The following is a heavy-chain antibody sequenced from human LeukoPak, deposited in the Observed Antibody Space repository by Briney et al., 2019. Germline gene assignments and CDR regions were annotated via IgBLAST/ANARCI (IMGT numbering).Heavy chain of an antibody. D-gene: IGHD2-2*01. CDR1: GFTFSSYS. J-gene: IGHJ6*03. CDR2: ISSSSRTI. CDR3: ARDLPCSSTSCLYYYYYMDG. V-gene: IGHV3-48*01. Sequence: PGGSLRLSCAASGFTFSSYSMNWVRQAPGKGMEWVSYISSSSRTIYYAGSVKGRFTISRDNAKNSLYLQMNSLRAEDTAVYYCARDLPCSSTSCLYYYYYMDGWGKGTTVTVSS.